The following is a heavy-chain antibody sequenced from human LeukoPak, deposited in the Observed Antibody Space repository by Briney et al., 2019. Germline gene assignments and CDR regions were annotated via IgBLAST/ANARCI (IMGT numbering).Heavy chain of an antibody. J-gene: IGHJ4*02. CDR3: ARVEGRDGYNLLFDY. CDR1: GGSFSSYY. V-gene: IGHV4-4*07. CDR2: IYTSGST. D-gene: IGHD5-24*01. Sequence: SETLSLTCTVSGGSFSSYYWSWIRQPAGKGLEWTGRIYTSGSTNYNPSLKSRVTMSVDTSKNQFSLRLSSVTAADTAVYYCARVEGRDGYNLLFDYWGQGTLVTVSS.